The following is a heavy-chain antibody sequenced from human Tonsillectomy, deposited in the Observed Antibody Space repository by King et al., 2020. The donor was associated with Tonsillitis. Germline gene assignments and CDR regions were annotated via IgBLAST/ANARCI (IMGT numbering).Heavy chain of an antibody. V-gene: IGHV1-18*01. J-gene: IGHJ4*02. CDR3: TREEVPGTGGDY. CDR2: INTYNDNT. D-gene: IGHD6-19*01. CDR1: VYTFPSYG. Sequence: VQLVESGAEVKKPGASVKVSCKASVYTFPSYGISWVRQAPGQGLEWMGWINTYNDNTNYAQKFQGRVTMTTDTSTSTAYMELRSLRSDDTAIYYCTREEVPGTGGDYWGQGTLVTVSS.